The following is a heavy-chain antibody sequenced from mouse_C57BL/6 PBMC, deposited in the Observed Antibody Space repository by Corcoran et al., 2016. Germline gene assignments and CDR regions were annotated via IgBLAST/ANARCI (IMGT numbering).Heavy chain of an antibody. D-gene: IGHD2-5*01. CDR1: GYTFTTYG. Sequence: QIQLVQSGTGMKEPGDTVKISCKAAGYTFTTYGMSWVKQAPGKGLKWMGWINTYSGVPTYADDFKGRFAFSLETSASTAYLQINNLKNEDTATYFCARSSNYWYFHVWGTGTTVTVSS. CDR3: ARSSNYWYFHV. CDR2: INTYSGVP. V-gene: IGHV9-3*01. J-gene: IGHJ1*03.